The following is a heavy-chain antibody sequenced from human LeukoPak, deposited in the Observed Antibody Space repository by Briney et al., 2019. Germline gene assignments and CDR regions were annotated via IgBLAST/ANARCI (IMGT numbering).Heavy chain of an antibody. V-gene: IGHV4-34*01. J-gene: IGHJ2*01. CDR2: INHSGST. CDR3: ARGGRGRSYGNFDL. CDR1: GGSFSGYY. Sequence: PSETLSYTCAVYGGSFSGYYWSWIRQPPGKGLEWIGEINHSGSTNYNPSLKSRVTISVDTSKNQFSLKLSSVTAADTAVYYCARGGRGRSYGNFDLWGRGTLVTVSS. D-gene: IGHD5-18*01.